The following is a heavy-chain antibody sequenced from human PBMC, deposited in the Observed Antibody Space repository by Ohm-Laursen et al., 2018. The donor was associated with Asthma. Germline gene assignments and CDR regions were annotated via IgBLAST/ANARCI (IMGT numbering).Heavy chain of an antibody. D-gene: IGHD5-24*01. V-gene: IGHV4-59*01. CDR3: ARGHGYNLY. CDR2: IYSTGST. CDR1: GASFSTYY. J-gene: IGHJ4*02. Sequence: TLSLTCTLSGASFSTYYWGWIRQPPGKGLEWIGYIYSTGSTNYNPSLESRVTISIDTSTNQFSLKLSSVTAADTAVYYCARGHGYNLYRGQGTLVTVSS.